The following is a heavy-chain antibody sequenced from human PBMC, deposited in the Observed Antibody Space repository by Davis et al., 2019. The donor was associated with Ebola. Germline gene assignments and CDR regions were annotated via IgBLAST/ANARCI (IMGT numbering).Heavy chain of an antibody. CDR3: ARAPTWAEIKYYCFDD. V-gene: IGHV1-46*01. CDR1: GYTFTGYY. J-gene: IGHJ4*02. CDR2: INPNGGST. D-gene: IGHD3-16*01. Sequence: ASVPVSCKASGYTFTGYYMHWVRQAPGQGLEWMGIINPNGGSTSYEQKFQGRVTMTRDSSTSTVYMELSSLRSEDTAVYYCARAPTWAEIKYYCFDDWGQGTLVTVSS.